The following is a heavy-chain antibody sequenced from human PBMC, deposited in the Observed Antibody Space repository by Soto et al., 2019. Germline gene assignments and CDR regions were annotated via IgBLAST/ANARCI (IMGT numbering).Heavy chain of an antibody. J-gene: IGHJ3*02. Sequence: GGSLRLSCAASGFTFSSYSMNWVRQAPGKGLEWVSSISSSSSYIYYADSVKGRFTISRDNAKNSLYLQMNSLRAEDTAVYYCARDGYNTQEAFDIWGQGTMVTVSS. V-gene: IGHV3-21*01. CDR3: ARDGYNTQEAFDI. CDR1: GFTFSSYS. D-gene: IGHD5-12*01. CDR2: ISSSSSYI.